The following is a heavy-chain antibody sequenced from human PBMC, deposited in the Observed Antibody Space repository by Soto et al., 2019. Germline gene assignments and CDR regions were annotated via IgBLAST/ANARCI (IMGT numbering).Heavy chain of an antibody. D-gene: IGHD6-13*01. CDR2: IKQDGSEK. CDR3: ASLTAGTTFDYYYYMDV. J-gene: IGHJ6*03. V-gene: IGHV3-7*01. CDR1: GFTFSSYW. Sequence: GGSLRLSCAASGFTFSSYWMSWVRQAPGKGLEWVANIKQDGSEKYYVDSVKGRFTISRDNAKNSLYLLMNSLRAEDTAVYYCASLTAGTTFDYYYYMDVWGKGTTVTVSS.